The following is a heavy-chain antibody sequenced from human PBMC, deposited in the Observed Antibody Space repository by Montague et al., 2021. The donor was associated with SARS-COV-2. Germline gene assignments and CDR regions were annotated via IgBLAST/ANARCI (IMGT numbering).Heavy chain of an antibody. CDR1: GFTFDDYA. D-gene: IGHD4-17*01. V-gene: IGHV3-9*01. CDR3: AFYGDYALDY. Sequence: SLRLSLSASGFTFDDYAMHWVRQAPGKGLEWVSGISWNSGSIGYADSVKGRFTISRDNAKNSLYLQMNSLRAEDTALYYCAFYGDYALDYWGQGTLVTASS. CDR2: ISWNSGSI. J-gene: IGHJ4*02.